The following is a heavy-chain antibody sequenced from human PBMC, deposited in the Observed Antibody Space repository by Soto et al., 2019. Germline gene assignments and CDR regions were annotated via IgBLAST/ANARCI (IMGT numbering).Heavy chain of an antibody. J-gene: IGHJ2*01. CDR2: ISDSGST. CDR3: ARGTNWYFDL. CDR1: GGSIGSGVYY. V-gene: IGHV4-31*03. Sequence: QVRLQESGPGLVKPSQTLSLTCSVSGGSIGSGVYYCSWFRQHPGKGLEWIGYISDSGSTDYNPSVDSRVTISLDTSENQFSLSLTSVTAADTAVYYCARGTNWYFDLWGPGTLVTVSS.